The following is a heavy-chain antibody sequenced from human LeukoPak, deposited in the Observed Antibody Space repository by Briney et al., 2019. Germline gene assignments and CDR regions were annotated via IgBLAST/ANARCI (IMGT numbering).Heavy chain of an antibody. CDR2: IYYSESI. CDR1: GGSISSYY. Sequence: SETLSLTCTVSGGSISSYYWSWIRQPPGKGLEWIGYIYYSESINYNPSLKSRATISVDTSKNQFSLKLSSVTAAETAVYYCASSTKGGYDSGWFDPWGQGTLVTVSS. V-gene: IGHV4-59*01. J-gene: IGHJ5*02. D-gene: IGHD5-12*01. CDR3: ASSTKGGYDSGWFDP.